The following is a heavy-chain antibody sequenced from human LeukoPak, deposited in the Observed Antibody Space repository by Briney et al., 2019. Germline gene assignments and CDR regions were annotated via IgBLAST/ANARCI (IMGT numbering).Heavy chain of an antibody. J-gene: IGHJ4*02. CDR1: GYTFTTYG. CDR2: ISAYTGDT. Sequence: ASVKVSCKASGYTFTTYGVGWVRQAPGQGLEWMGWISAYTGDTSYAQKPQGRVTMTTGTSTSTAYMELRSLRSDDTAVYYCARTPRYDFWSGYLFDYWGQGTLVTVSS. V-gene: IGHV1-18*01. CDR3: ARTPRYDFWSGYLFDY. D-gene: IGHD3-3*01.